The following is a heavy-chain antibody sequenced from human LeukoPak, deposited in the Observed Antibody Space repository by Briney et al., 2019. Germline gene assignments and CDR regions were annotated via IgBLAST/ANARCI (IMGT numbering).Heavy chain of an antibody. V-gene: IGHV3-30-3*01. CDR1: GFTFSSYA. CDR3: ARASGWSYLYYYYGMDV. Sequence: QPGGSLRLSCAASGFTFSSYAMHWVRQAPGKGLEWVAVISYDGSNKYYADSVKGRFTISRDNSKNTLYLQMNSLRAEDTAVYYCARASGWSYLYYYYGMDVWGQGTTVTASS. CDR2: ISYDGSNK. D-gene: IGHD6-19*01. J-gene: IGHJ6*02.